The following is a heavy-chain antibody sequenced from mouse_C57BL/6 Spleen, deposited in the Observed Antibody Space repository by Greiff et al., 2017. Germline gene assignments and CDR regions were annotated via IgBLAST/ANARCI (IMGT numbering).Heavy chain of an antibody. CDR2: INPNNGGT. D-gene: IGHD1-3*01. V-gene: IGHV1-26*01. CDR1: GYTFTDYY. CDR3: ARGDLKAY. Sequence: EVQLQQSGPELVKPGASVKISCKASGYTFTDYYMNWVKQSHGKSLEWIGDINPNNGGTSYNQKFKGKATLTVDKSSSTAYMELRSLTSEDSAVYYCARGDLKAYWGQGTLVTVSA. J-gene: IGHJ3*01.